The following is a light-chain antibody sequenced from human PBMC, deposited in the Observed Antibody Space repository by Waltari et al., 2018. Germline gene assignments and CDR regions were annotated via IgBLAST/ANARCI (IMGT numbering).Light chain of an antibody. V-gene: IGKV4-1*01. J-gene: IGKJ1*01. CDR3: QQYYSRRT. CDR1: QSLLYYSNDKNY. Sequence: DIVMTQSPESLAVSLGERATINCKSSQSLLYYSNDKNYLAWYQQKPGQPPKLLIYWAATRQSGVTDRFGGRESGTDFTLTISSLQAENVAVYYCQQYYSRRTFGQGTKVEIK. CDR2: WAA.